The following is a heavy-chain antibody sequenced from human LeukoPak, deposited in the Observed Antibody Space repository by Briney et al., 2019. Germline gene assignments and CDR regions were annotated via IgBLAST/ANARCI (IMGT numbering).Heavy chain of an antibody. CDR3: ARGGYSGYGEFDY. D-gene: IGHD5-12*01. CDR2: IYHSGVT. J-gene: IGHJ4*02. Sequence: SQTLSLTCAVSGGSISSDSYSWSWIRQPPGKGLEWIGYIYHSGVTYYSPALKSRGTISVDGSKSQFSLTMNSVTAADTAVYYCARGGYSGYGEFDYCGQGTLVTVSS. CDR1: GGSISSDSYS. V-gene: IGHV4-30-2*01.